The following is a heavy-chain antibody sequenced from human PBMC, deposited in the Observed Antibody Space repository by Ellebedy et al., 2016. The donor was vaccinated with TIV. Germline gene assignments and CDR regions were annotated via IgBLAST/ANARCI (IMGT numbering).Heavy chain of an antibody. V-gene: IGHV3-9*01. J-gene: IGHJ6*02. CDR3: AKDTPADLGGEGMDV. D-gene: IGHD4-17*01. CDR1: GFTFDDYA. Sequence: GGSLRLSXAASGFTFDDYAMHWVRQAPGKGLEWVSGISWNSGSIGYADSVKGRFTISRDNAKNSLYLQMNSLRAEDTALYYCAKDTPADLGGEGMDVWGQGTTVTVSS. CDR2: ISWNSGSI.